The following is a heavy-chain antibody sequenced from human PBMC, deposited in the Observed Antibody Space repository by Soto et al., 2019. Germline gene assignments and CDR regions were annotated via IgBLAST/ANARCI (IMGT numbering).Heavy chain of an antibody. D-gene: IGHD2-8*01. CDR1: GFTFSSYA. J-gene: IGHJ5*02. V-gene: IGHV3-7*01. Sequence: PGGSLRLSCAASGFTFSSYAMSWVRQAPGKGLEWVANIKQDGSEKYYVDSVKGRFTISRDNAKNSLYLQMNSLRAEDTAVYYCARDSIVLMVYAIGSTWFDPWGQGTLVTVSS. CDR2: IKQDGSEK. CDR3: ARDSIVLMVYAIGSTWFDP.